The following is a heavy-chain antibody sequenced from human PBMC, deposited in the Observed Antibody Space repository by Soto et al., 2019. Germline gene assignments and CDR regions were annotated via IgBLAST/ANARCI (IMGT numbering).Heavy chain of an antibody. CDR2: ILYSGST. J-gene: IGHJ6*02. V-gene: IGHV4-59*12. D-gene: IGHD1-7*01. CDR1: GDSLSNYY. CDR3: ARERTTGTAWARNFDYYGLDV. Sequence: QVGLQESGPGLVKPSETLSLTCTVSGDSLSNYYWTWVRQSPGKALEWIGYILYSGSTNYNPSLKSPVAMSVDTSKNQFFLKLTSVSAADTAVYYCARERTTGTAWARNFDYYGLDVWGRGTTVIVS.